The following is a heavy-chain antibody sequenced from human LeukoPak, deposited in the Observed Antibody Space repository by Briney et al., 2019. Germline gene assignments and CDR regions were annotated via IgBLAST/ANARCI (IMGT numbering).Heavy chain of an antibody. Sequence: GASVKVSCKASGYTFTGYYMHWVRQAPGQGLEWMGWINPNSGGTNYAQKFQGRVTMTRDTSISTAYMELSRLRSDDTAVYYCARGPAYYDILTGYFYWGQGTLVTVSS. J-gene: IGHJ4*02. CDR1: GYTFTGYY. V-gene: IGHV1-2*02. CDR3: ARGPAYYDILTGYFY. D-gene: IGHD3-9*01. CDR2: INPNSGGT.